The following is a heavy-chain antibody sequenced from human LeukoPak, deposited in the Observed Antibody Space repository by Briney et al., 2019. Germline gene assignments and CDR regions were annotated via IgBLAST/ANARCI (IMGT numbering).Heavy chain of an antibody. CDR2: ISSSSSTI. J-gene: IGHJ5*02. CDR1: GFTFSSYS. Sequence: GGSLRLSCAASGFTFSSYSMNWVRQAPGKGREWISYISSSSSTIYYADSVKGRFTISRDNAKNSLYLQLNSLRAEDTAVYYCARVLHKRNYDSSDYYGSWGQGTLVTVSS. CDR3: ARVLHKRNYDSSDYYGS. D-gene: IGHD3-22*01. V-gene: IGHV3-48*01.